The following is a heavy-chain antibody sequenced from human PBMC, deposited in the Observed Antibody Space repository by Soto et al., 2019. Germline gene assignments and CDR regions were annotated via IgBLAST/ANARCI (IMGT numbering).Heavy chain of an antibody. J-gene: IGHJ4*02. Sequence: QVQLVQSGAEVKKPGASVKVSCKASGYTFTSYGISWVRQAPGQGLEWMGWISAYNGNTNYAQKLQGRVTMTTDTSTRTAYLELRSLRSDDTAVYYCARLQFDCGGDCYPDYWGQGTLVTVSS. D-gene: IGHD2-21*02. CDR2: ISAYNGNT. CDR1: GYTFTSYG. V-gene: IGHV1-18*01. CDR3: ARLQFDCGGDCYPDY.